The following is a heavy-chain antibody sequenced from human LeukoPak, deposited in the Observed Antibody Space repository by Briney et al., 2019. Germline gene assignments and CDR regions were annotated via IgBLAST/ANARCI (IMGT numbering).Heavy chain of an antibody. CDR2: ISAYNGNT. CDR3: ARDGGGSYHYYYYYGMDV. V-gene: IGHV1-18*01. J-gene: IGHJ6*02. D-gene: IGHD1-26*01. CDR1: GYTFTSYG. Sequence: GASVKVSCTASGYTFTSYGISWVRQAPGQGLEWMGWISAYNGNTNYAQKLQGRVTMTTDTSTSTAYMELRSLRSDDTAVYYCARDGGGSYHYYYYYGMDVWGQGATVTVSS.